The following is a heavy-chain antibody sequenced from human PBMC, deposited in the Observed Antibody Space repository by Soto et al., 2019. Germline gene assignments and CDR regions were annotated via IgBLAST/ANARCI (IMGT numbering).Heavy chain of an antibody. CDR1: GXTFSNNA. Sequence: LGLSWAASGXTFSNNAMSWVRQPPGKGLEWVSAISDGGSTYYADSVKGRLIISRDNSKNTLYLQWSSLRASDTAMYYCARQIYDSDTGPNFQYYFDSWGQGTPVTVSS. J-gene: IGHJ4*02. D-gene: IGHD3-22*01. CDR2: ISDGGST. CDR3: ARQIYDSDTGPNFQYYFDS. V-gene: IGHV3-23*01.